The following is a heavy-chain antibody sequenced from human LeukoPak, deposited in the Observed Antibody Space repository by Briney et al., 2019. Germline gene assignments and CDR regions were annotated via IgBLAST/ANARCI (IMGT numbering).Heavy chain of an antibody. D-gene: IGHD1-26*01. Sequence: GGSLKLSCRPSGFTFSSYAMCWVRRPPGRGREGVSGLNGGGGDTYYADSVKGRFTISRDNSKNTLYLQMNSLRAEDTAVYYCAKVRLGGDTFDIWGQGTMVSVSS. CDR3: AKVRLGGDTFDI. CDR1: GFTFSSYA. CDR2: LNGGGGDT. V-gene: IGHV3-23*01. J-gene: IGHJ3*02.